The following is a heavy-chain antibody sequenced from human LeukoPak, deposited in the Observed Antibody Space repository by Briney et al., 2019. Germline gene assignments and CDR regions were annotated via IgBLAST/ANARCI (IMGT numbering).Heavy chain of an antibody. J-gene: IGHJ4*02. CDR1: GGTFSSYA. CDR2: TIPILGIA. V-gene: IGHV1-69*04. D-gene: IGHD5-12*01. CDR3: ARETVDRVDY. Sequence: ASVKVSCKASGGTFSSYAISWVRQAPGQGLEWMGRTIPILGIANYAQKFQGRVTITADKSTSTAYMELSSLRSEDTAVYYCARETVDRVDYWGQGTLVTVSS.